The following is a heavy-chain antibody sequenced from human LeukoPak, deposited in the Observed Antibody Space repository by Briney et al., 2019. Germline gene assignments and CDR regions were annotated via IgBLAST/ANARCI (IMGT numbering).Heavy chain of an antibody. D-gene: IGHD3-22*01. Sequence: PSGTLSVTCTVPGGSISSYYWSWIRQPAGKGLEWIGRIYTSGNTNYNPSLKSRVTISVDKSKNQFSLKLSSVTAADTAVYYCARAGRYDSSGMGIFDYWGQGTLVTVSS. CDR3: ARAGRYDSSGMGIFDY. CDR2: IYTSGNT. CDR1: GGSISSYY. J-gene: IGHJ4*02. V-gene: IGHV4-4*07.